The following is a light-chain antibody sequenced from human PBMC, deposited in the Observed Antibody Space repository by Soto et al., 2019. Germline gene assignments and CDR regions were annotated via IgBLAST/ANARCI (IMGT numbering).Light chain of an antibody. Sequence: QSALTQPASVSGSPGQSITISCTGTSSDVGSYNYVSWYQQYPGKAPKLMIYDVSHRPSGVSSRFSGSKSGNTASLTISGLQAEDEADYYCNSSTVSSTLDFGTGTKLTVL. CDR2: DVS. V-gene: IGLV2-14*01. CDR3: NSSTVSSTLD. CDR1: SSDVGSYNY. J-gene: IGLJ1*01.